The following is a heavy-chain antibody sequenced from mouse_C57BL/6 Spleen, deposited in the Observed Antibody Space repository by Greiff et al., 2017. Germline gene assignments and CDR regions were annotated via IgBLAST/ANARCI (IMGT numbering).Heavy chain of an antibody. D-gene: IGHD3-1*01. Sequence: VQLVESGPGLVQPSQSLSITCTVSGFSLTSYGVHWVRQSPGKGLEGLGVIWRGGSTDYNAAYMFRMSITKDNSKSQVFFKMNSLQADYTGIYYCSKNWGLDGDAMDYWGQGTSVTVSS. J-gene: IGHJ4*01. CDR3: SKNWGLDGDAMDY. CDR1: GFSLTSYG. CDR2: IWRGGST. V-gene: IGHV2-5*01.